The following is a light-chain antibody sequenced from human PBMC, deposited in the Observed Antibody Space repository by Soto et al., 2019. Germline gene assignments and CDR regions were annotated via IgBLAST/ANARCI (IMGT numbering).Light chain of an antibody. CDR3: QQRRNWTRSYT. V-gene: IGKV3-11*01. CDR2: DAS. J-gene: IGKJ2*01. Sequence: EIVLTQSPSTLSLSPGERATLSCRASQSVSSYLAWYQQKPGQAPRLLIYDASNRATGIPARFSGSGSGTDLDLTISSIGPEDFAFYYCQQRRNWTRSYTFGQGTKLEIK. CDR1: QSVSSY.